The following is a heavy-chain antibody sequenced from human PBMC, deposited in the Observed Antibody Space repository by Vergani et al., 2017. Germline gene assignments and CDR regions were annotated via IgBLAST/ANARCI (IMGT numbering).Heavy chain of an antibody. CDR1: GFSFNSYW. V-gene: IGHV3-74*03. Sequence: DVHLAESGGGFFQPGGSLRLSCSASGFSFNSYWMHWVRQVQGKGLLWFSRIKSDGSITAYADSVKGRFTISRANAQNTLYLQMNSLRVEDTGVYYCARARCIETCYMSNWLDSWGQGTLVTVSS. J-gene: IGHJ5*01. CDR2: IKSDGSIT. CDR3: ARARCIETCYMSNWLDS. D-gene: IGHD3-9*01.